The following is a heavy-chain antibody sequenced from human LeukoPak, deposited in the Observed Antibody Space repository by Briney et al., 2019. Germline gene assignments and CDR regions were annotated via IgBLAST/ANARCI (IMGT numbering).Heavy chain of an antibody. Sequence: ASVKVSCKASGYTFTGYYMHWVRQAPGQGLEWMGWINPNSGGTNYAQKFQGRVTMTRDTSISTAYMELSRLRSDDTAVYYCARAVIVVVPAAIDYWGQGTLVTVSS. V-gene: IGHV1-2*02. CDR1: GYTFTGYY. D-gene: IGHD2-2*01. CDR2: INPNSGGT. CDR3: ARAVIVVVPAAIDY. J-gene: IGHJ4*02.